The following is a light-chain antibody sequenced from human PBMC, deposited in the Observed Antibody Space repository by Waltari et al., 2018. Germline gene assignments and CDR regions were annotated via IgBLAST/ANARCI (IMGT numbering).Light chain of an antibody. V-gene: IGLV2-23*02. CDR1: GHDVGGYTL. CDR2: EVT. J-gene: IGLJ2*01. CDR3: CSYAGSSTFERV. Sequence: QSALTQPASVSGSPGKSISISCTGTGHDVGGYTLFPLYQQHPGKAPKFIIYEVTKRPSGVSNRFSGSKSGNTASLTISGLQAEDEADYYCCSYAGSSTFERVFGGGTKLTVL.